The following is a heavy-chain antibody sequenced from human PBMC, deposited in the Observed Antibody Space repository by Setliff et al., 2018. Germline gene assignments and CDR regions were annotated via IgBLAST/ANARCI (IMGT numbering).Heavy chain of an antibody. D-gene: IGHD2-2*01. CDR2: ISSSSSTI. CDR3: ARVEGVPAPYYMDV. Sequence: PGASLKISCAASGFTFSSYSMNWVRQAPGKGLEWVSYISSSSSTIYYADSVKGRFTISRDNAKNSLYLQMNSLRAEDTAVYYCARVEGVPAPYYMDVWGKGTTVTVSS. J-gene: IGHJ6*03. V-gene: IGHV3-48*01. CDR1: GFTFSSYS.